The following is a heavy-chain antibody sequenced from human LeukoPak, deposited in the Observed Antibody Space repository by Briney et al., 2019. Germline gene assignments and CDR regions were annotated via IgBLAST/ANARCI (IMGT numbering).Heavy chain of an antibody. CDR2: TYYRSKWYN. CDR3: ARDVMGSRPNWFDP. CDR1: GAGASSNSAA. J-gene: IGHJ5*02. D-gene: IGHD1-26*01. V-gene: IGHV6-1*01. Sequence: SQTLSLTCAISGAGASSNSAAWNWLRQSQSRGFKWLGRTYYRSKWYNDYAVSVKSRITINPDTSKNQFSLQLNSVTPEDTAVYYCARDVMGSRPNWFDPWGQGTLVTVSS.